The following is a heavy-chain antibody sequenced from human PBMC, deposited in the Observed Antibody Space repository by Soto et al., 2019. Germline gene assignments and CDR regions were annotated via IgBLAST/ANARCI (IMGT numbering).Heavy chain of an antibody. CDR1: GGTFSSYS. V-gene: IGHV1-69*08. CDR3: AREPYGDYSGY. J-gene: IGHJ4*02. Sequence: QVQLVQSGAEVKKPGSSVKVSCKASGGTFSSYSINWVRQAPGQGLEWMGRITPILGIANSAQKFQGRVTITADKSTSTASMERSSLRYEDTAVYYCAREPYGDYSGYWGQGTLVTVSS. CDR2: ITPILGIA. D-gene: IGHD4-17*01.